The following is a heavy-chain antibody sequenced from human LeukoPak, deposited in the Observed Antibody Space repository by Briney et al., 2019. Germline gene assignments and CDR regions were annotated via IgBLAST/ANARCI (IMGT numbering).Heavy chain of an antibody. V-gene: IGHV3-21*01. Sequence: GGSLRLSCAASGFTFSSYSMNWVRQAPGKGLEWVSSISSSSSYIYYADSVKGRFTISRDNAKNSLYLQMNSLRAEDTVVYYCARFIVGATNWFDPWGQGTLVTVSS. J-gene: IGHJ5*02. CDR3: ARFIVGATNWFDP. CDR2: ISSSSSYI. D-gene: IGHD1-26*01. CDR1: GFTFSSYS.